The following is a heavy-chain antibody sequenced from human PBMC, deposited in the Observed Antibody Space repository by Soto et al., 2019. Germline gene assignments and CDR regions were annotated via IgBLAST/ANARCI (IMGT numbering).Heavy chain of an antibody. CDR2: ISYDGINK. D-gene: IGHD4-17*01. V-gene: IGHV3-30*18. CDR3: AKDHLPSTVTTPGY. J-gene: IGHJ4*02. CDR1: GFTFSTYG. Sequence: QVQLVESGGGVVQPGRSLRLSCAASGFTFSTYGMHWVRQAPGKGLEWVAVISYDGINKYYADSVKGRFTIARDNSKNTLFLQMDSLRAEDTAVYYCAKDHLPSTVTTPGYWGQGTLVTVSS.